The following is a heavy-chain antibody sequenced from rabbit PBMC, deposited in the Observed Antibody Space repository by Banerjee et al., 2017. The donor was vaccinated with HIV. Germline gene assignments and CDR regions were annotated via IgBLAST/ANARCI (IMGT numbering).Heavy chain of an antibody. CDR1: GFTFSSTHH. Sequence: QEQLVESGGGLVQPEGFLTLSCKASGFTFSSTHHISLVRQAPGKGLEWIACINTSSGNTVYASWAKGRFTISKTSSTTVTLQMTSLTAADAATYLCARDLAGVTGWNFGLWGQGTLVTVS. D-gene: IGHD4-1*01. CDR2: INTSSGNT. J-gene: IGHJ4*01. V-gene: IGHV1S45*01. CDR3: ARDLAGVTGWNFGL.